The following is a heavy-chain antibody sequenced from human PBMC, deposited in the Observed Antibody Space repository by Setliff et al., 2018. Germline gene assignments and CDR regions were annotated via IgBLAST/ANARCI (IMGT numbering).Heavy chain of an antibody. CDR3: ARDGRYYDRDY. CDR1: GFTFSSYS. V-gene: IGHV3-48*01. CDR2: ISSSSSTI. Sequence: GSLRLSCAASGFTFSSYSMNWVRQAPGKGLEWVSYISSSSSTIYYADSVKGRFTISRDNAKNSLYLQMNSLRAEDTAVYYCARDGRYYDRDYWGQGTLVTVSS. J-gene: IGHJ4*02. D-gene: IGHD3-22*01.